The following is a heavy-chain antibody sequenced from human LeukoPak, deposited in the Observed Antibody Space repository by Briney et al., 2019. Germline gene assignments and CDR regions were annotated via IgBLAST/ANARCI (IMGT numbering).Heavy chain of an antibody. Sequence: GGSLRLSCAASGFTFSSNWKNWVRQAPGKGLEWVSGISWNSGSIGYADSVKGRFTISRDNAKNSLYLQMNSLRAEDTALYYCAKARYSYGHDFDYWGQGTLVTVSS. CDR2: ISWNSGSI. D-gene: IGHD5-18*01. J-gene: IGHJ4*02. CDR1: GFTFSSNW. V-gene: IGHV3-9*01. CDR3: AKARYSYGHDFDY.